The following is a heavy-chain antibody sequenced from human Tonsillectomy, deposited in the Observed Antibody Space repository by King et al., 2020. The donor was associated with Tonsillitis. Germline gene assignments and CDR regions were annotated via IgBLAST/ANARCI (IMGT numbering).Heavy chain of an antibody. Sequence: VQLQESGPGLVKPSETLSLTCTVSGGSISGDSWSWIRPPPGKGLAWIGYISYDGHTNYNPSLESRVTISVGPSKNQFSLKLNSMTAADTAVYYCASDPRGSPRNTFDIWGLGTMVTVSS. CDR2: ISYDGHT. CDR3: ASDPRGSPRNTFDI. CDR1: GGSISGDS. D-gene: IGHD5-12*01. J-gene: IGHJ3*02. V-gene: IGHV4-59*01.